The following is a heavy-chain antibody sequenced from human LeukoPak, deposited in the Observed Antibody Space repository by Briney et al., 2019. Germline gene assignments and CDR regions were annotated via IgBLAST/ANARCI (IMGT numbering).Heavy chain of an antibody. V-gene: IGHV3-74*01. D-gene: IGHD1-26*01. J-gene: IGHJ4*02. CDR3: TREGTQLWELLDY. CDR1: GFTFSSYW. CDR2: IKTDGSTT. Sequence: GGSLRLSCAVSGFTFSSYWMHWVRQAPGKGLVWVSHIKTDGSTTAYADSVKGRFTISRDNAKNTLYLQMNSLKTEDTAVYYCTREGTQLWELLDYWGQGTLVTVSS.